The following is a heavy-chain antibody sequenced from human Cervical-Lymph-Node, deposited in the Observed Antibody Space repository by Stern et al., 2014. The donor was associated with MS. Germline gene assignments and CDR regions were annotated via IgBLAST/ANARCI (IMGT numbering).Heavy chain of an antibody. J-gene: IGHJ4*02. V-gene: IGHV4-4*02. CDR1: GGAILRTDW. Sequence: QVQLQESGPGLVKPSGTLSLTCAVSGGAILRTDWWSWVRQPPGKGLEWSRDVYHGGSATYNPSLKRRVTITVDTSKNQFSLNLTAVTAADTALYYCASRTLTFPYYFDSWGQGTLDTVSS. CDR3: ASRTLTFPYYFDS. D-gene: IGHD3-9*01. CDR2: VYHGGSA.